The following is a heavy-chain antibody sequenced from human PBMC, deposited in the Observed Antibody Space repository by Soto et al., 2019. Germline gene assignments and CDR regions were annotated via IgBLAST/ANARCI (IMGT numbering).Heavy chain of an antibody. CDR2: ISGSGDTT. CDR1: GFTFSSYA. V-gene: IGHV3-23*01. Sequence: GGSLRLSCAASGFTFSSYAMSWVRRAPGKGLEWVSAISGSGDTTNYVDSVKGRFSISRDNSKNTLYLQMNSLRAEDTAVYYCANYYGPGSYYKSKDYWGQGTLVTVSS. J-gene: IGHJ4*02. D-gene: IGHD3-10*01. CDR3: ANYYGPGSYYKSKDY.